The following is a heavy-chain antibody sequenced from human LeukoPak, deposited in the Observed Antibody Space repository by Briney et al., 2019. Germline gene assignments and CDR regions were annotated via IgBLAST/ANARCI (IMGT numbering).Heavy chain of an antibody. CDR1: GFSVSSYY. V-gene: IGHV3-66*02. Sequence: QPGGSLRLSCAASGFSVSSYYMSWVRHAPGKGLEWVSVTFTGGNTYSADSVKGRLTTSRDNSKNTLYLQMNSLRAEDTAVYYCARVPSSGDLWSGGYYFDYWGQGTLVTVSS. CDR3: ARVPSSGDLWSGGYYFDY. CDR2: TFTGGNT. J-gene: IGHJ4*02. D-gene: IGHD3-3*01.